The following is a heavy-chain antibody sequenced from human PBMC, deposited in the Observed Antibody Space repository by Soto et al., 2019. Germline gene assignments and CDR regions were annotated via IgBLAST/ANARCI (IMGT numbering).Heavy chain of an antibody. D-gene: IGHD2-21*02. CDR3: ASGMSGDDYGYFDY. J-gene: IGHJ4*02. V-gene: IGHV3-21*01. CDR1: GFTFSSYS. Sequence: GGSLRLSCAASGFTFSSYSINWVRQAPGKGLEWVSSISSSSSYIYYADSVKGRFTISRDNAKNSLYLQMNSLRAEDTAVYYCASGMSGDDYGYFDYWGQGTLVTVSS. CDR2: ISSSSSYI.